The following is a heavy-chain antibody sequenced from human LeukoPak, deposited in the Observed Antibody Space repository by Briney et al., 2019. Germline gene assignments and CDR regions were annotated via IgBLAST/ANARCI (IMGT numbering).Heavy chain of an antibody. CDR1: GGSFSNYY. J-gene: IGHJ6*02. D-gene: IGHD1-14*01. CDR2: IYTSRST. V-gene: IGHV4-4*07. CDR3: ARQPPQYYGMHV. Sequence: PSETLSLTCTVSGGSFSNYYWSWIRQPAGKGLEWIGRIYTSRSTNYNPSVKSRVTMSVDTSNNQFSLKLTSVTAADTAVYYCARQPPQYYGMHVWGQGTTVTVSS.